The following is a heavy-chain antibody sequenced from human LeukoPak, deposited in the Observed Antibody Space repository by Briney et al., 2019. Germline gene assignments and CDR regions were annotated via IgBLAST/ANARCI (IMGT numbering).Heavy chain of an antibody. CDR1: GFTFSSYA. D-gene: IGHD3-22*01. J-gene: IGHJ4*02. Sequence: GGSLRLSCAASGFTFSSYAMHWVRQAPGKGLEWVAVISYDGSNKYYADSVKGRFTISRDNSKNTLYLQMNSLRSEDTAVYYCARGPDSSGYYFWGQGTLVTVSS. CDR3: ARGPDSSGYYF. CDR2: ISYDGSNK. V-gene: IGHV3-30*04.